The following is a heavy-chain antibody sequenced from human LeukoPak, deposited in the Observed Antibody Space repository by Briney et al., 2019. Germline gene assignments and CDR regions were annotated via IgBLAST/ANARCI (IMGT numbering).Heavy chain of an antibody. Sequence: GGSLRLSCAASGFTFSNYYMSWVRQAPGEGLEWVATINQDGSRKDYVDAVRGRFTISRDNSKNTLYLQMNSLRAEDTAVYYCAKDGGGYCSGGSCYAPIFDYWGQGTLVTVSS. CDR1: GFTFSNYY. CDR3: AKDGGGYCSGGSCYAPIFDY. V-gene: IGHV3-7*03. CDR2: INQDGSRK. J-gene: IGHJ4*02. D-gene: IGHD2-15*01.